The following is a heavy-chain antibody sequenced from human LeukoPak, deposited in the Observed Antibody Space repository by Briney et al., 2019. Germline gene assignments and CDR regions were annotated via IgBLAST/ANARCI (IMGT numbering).Heavy chain of an antibody. CDR1: GFIFSSYG. J-gene: IGHJ4*02. CDR2: ISYDGSNK. D-gene: IGHD6-19*01. V-gene: IGHV3-30*18. CDR3: AKTRYSSGWRHFDY. Sequence: GGSLRLSCAASGFIFSSYGMHWVRQAPGKGLEWVAVISYDGSNKYYADSVKGRFTISRDNSKNTLYLQMNSLRAEDTAVYYCAKTRYSSGWRHFDYWGQGTLVTVSS.